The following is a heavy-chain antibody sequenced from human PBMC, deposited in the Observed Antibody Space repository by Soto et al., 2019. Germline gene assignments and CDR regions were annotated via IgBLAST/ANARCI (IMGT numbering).Heavy chain of an antibody. CDR3: ARSDHVDRYFDY. CDR2: ISPFHGDT. Sequence: QVELVQSGPEVKKPGASVKVSCKASGYSFTNYAIGWVRQAPGQGLEWVGWISPFHGDTNYAQNFQGRITVTTDSSTSTADMDLGRLRSDDTAVYYCARSDHVDRYFDYWGQGTRITVSS. J-gene: IGHJ4*02. CDR1: GYSFTNYA. V-gene: IGHV1-18*01. D-gene: IGHD3-16*01.